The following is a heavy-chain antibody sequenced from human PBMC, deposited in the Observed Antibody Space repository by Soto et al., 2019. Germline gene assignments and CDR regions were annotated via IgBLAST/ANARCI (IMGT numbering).Heavy chain of an antibody. CDR2: IIPIFGTA. CDR3: ARVVTVVKSFHYWYFDR. J-gene: IGHJ2*01. D-gene: IGHD2-15*01. CDR1: GGTFSSYA. V-gene: IGHV1-69*12. Sequence: QVQLVQXGAEVKKPGXSVKVSCKASGGTFSSYAISWVRQAPGQGLEWMGGIIPIFGTANYAQKFQGRVTITADESTSTAYMELSSMRSEDTAVYYCARVVTVVKSFHYWYFDRWGRGTLVTVSS.